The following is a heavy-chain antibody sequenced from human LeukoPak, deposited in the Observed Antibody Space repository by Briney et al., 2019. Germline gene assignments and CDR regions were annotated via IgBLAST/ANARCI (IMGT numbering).Heavy chain of an antibody. D-gene: IGHD3-22*01. CDR2: INPNSGGT. J-gene: IGHJ4*02. Sequence: ASVKVSCKASGYTFTGYYMHWVRQAPGQGLEWMGRINPNSGGTNYAQKFQVRVTMTRDTSISTAYMELSRLRSDDTAVYYCARVQSEYYYDSSGYYYWGQGTLVTVSS. V-gene: IGHV1-2*06. CDR1: GYTFTGYY. CDR3: ARVQSEYYYDSSGYYY.